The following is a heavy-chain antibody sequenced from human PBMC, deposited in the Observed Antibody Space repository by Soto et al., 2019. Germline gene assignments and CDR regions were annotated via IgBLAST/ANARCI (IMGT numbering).Heavy chain of an antibody. CDR2: ISGSGSYT. D-gene: IGHD5-12*01. CDR3: AKSASGYYKLIDY. Sequence: LRLSCAASGFTFNNYAMSWVRQAPGEGLEWVSGISGSGSYTYFADSVKGRFTISRDNSKNTLSLQMSSLRAEDTAVYYCAKSASGYYKLIDYWGQGTLVTVSS. CDR1: GFTFNNYA. J-gene: IGHJ4*02. V-gene: IGHV3-23*01.